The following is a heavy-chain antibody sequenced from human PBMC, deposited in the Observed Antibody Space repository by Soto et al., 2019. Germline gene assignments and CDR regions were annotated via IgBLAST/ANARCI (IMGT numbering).Heavy chain of an antibody. CDR3: ARAVVVVAATRGLRDAFDI. Sequence: PSETLSLTCAVSSGSISSSNWWSWVRQPPGKGLEWIGEIYHSGSTNYNPSLKSRVTISVDKSKNQFSLKLSSVTAADTAVYYCARAVVVVAATRGLRDAFDIWGQGTMVTVSS. CDR1: SGSISSSNW. CDR2: IYHSGST. D-gene: IGHD2-15*01. J-gene: IGHJ3*02. V-gene: IGHV4-4*02.